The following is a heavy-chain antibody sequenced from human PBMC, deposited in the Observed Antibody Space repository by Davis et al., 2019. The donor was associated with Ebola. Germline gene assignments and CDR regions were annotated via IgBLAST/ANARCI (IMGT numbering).Heavy chain of an antibody. Sequence: GESLKISCVASGFNFSNNAMHWVRQAPGKGLEWVAVTSHNERERFYGESVQGRFTISRDNSENVLYLQMDSLRPDDTAIYFCARALHDEGLDYWGQGTPVTVSS. CDR1: GFNFSNNA. J-gene: IGHJ4*02. V-gene: IGHV3-30*04. D-gene: IGHD1-1*01. CDR3: ARALHDEGLDY. CDR2: TSHNERER.